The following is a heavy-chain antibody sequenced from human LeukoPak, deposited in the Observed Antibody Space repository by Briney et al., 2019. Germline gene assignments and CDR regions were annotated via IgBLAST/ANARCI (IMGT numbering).Heavy chain of an antibody. CDR1: GYTFTGYY. D-gene: IGHD3-10*01. CDR2: INPHNGGT. J-gene: IGHJ6*02. V-gene: IGHV1-2*02. Sequence: ASVKVSCKASGYTFTGYYLHWVRQAPGQGLEWMGWINPHNGGTNYAQKFQGRVTMTRDTSITTAYMELSRLRSDDTAVYYCARGGGVWFGQFFHYYGVDVWGQGTTVTVSS. CDR3: ARGGGVWFGQFFHYYGVDV.